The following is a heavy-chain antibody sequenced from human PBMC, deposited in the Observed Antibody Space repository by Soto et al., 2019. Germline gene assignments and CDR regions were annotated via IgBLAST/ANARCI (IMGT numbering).Heavy chain of an antibody. CDR2: SNSDGSGI. CDR3: ARHRPQEDGSKKGFDY. V-gene: IGHV3-74*01. Sequence: PGGSLRLSCAASGFTFSGYWMHWVRQVPGKGLIWVARSNSDGSGINYADSVKGRFTISRDNVKNILFLQMNSLRADDSAVYYCARHRPQEDGSKKGFDYWGQGTLVTVSS. D-gene: IGHD2-15*01. CDR1: GFTFSGYW. J-gene: IGHJ4*02.